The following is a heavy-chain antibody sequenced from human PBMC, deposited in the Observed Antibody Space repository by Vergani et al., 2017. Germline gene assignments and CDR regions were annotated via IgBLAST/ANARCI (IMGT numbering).Heavy chain of an antibody. CDR3: ARVDTQVPATSHFYYMDV. D-gene: IGHD6-25*01. V-gene: IGHV4-31*11. J-gene: IGHJ6*03. CDR2: IFYSGTT. CDR1: GGSISSGDHC. Sequence: QVQLQESGPGVVKPSQTLSLTFAVSGGSISSGDHCWTWIRQRPGKGLEWPGYIFYSGTTYDNPSLRSRLTISVDTSQNQFSLKLRSVTAADTAVYYCARVDTQVPATSHFYYMDVWGKGTTVVVSS.